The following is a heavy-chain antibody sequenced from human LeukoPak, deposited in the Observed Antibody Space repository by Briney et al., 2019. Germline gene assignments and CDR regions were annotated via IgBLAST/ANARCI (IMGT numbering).Heavy chain of an antibody. J-gene: IGHJ4*02. D-gene: IGHD5-24*01. CDR1: GYTFTSYG. V-gene: IGHV1-18*01. CDR2: ISIYNGNT. CDR3: AREGDGYNYFDY. Sequence: ASVKVSCKASGYTFTSYGISWVRQAPGQGPEWMGWISIYNGNTNYAQKLQGRVTMTTDTSTSTAYMELRSLRSDDTAVYYCAREGDGYNYFDYWAREPWSPSPQ.